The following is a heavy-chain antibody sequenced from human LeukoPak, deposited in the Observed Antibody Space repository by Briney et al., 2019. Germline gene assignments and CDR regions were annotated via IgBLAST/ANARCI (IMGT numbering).Heavy chain of an antibody. D-gene: IGHD3-22*01. J-gene: IGHJ3*02. CDR3: ARDGDDSSGYLSAFDI. CDR1: GGPISSYY. CDR2: IYYSGST. Sequence: PSETLSLTCTVSGGPISSYYWSWIRQPPGKGLEWIGYIYYSGSTNYNPSLKSRVTISVDTSKNQFSLKLSSVTAADTAVYYCARDGDDSSGYLSAFDIWGQGTMVTVSS. V-gene: IGHV4-59*01.